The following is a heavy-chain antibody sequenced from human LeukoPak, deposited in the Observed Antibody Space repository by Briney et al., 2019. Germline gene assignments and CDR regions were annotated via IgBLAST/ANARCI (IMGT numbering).Heavy chain of an antibody. V-gene: IGHV4-61*02. Sequence: SQTLSLTCTVSGGSLSSGSYYWSWIRQPAGKGLEWIGRIYTSGSTNYNPSLKSRVTISVDTSKNQFSLKLSSVTAADTAVYYCAREEYYDFWSGYYYWGQGTLVTVSS. CDR2: IYTSGST. J-gene: IGHJ4*02. CDR1: GGSLSSGSYY. CDR3: AREEYYDFWSGYYY. D-gene: IGHD3-3*01.